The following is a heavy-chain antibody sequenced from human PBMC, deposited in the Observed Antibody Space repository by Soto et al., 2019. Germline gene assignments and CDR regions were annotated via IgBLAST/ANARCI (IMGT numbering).Heavy chain of an antibody. D-gene: IGHD2-15*01. CDR2: ISGDNGNT. V-gene: IGHV1-18*01. CDR3: ATGLLGYCSGGSCYSDS. CDR1: AYTFTNYA. Sequence: QVQLVQSGAEVKKPGASVRVSCQTSAYTFTNYAVSWVRQAPGQGLKWMGWISGDNGNTIYAQKFQGRVTMTTDTSTRKAYMELRSLRSDDTAVYYCATGLLGYCSGGSCYSDSWGQGTLVTVSS. J-gene: IGHJ4*02.